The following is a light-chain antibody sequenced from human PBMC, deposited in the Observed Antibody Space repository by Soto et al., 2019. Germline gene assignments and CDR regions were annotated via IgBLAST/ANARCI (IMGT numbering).Light chain of an antibody. CDR3: SSYTSSSTLLYV. CDR1: SSDVGGYNY. V-gene: IGLV2-14*03. CDR2: DVS. Sequence: QSVLTQPASVSGSPGQSITISCTGTSSDVGGYNYVSWYQQHPGKAPKLMIYDVSNRPSGVCNRFSASKSGNTASLTISGLQAEDEADYYCSSYTSSSTLLYVFGTGTKLTVL. J-gene: IGLJ1*01.